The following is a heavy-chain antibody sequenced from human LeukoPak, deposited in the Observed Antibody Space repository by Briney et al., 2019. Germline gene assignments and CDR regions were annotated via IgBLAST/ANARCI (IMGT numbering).Heavy chain of an antibody. CDR3: AKKMSITAASQVDY. V-gene: IGHV3-23*01. CDR1: GFTFSSYA. Sequence: PLGVLRLSCAASGFTFSSYAMSWVRQAPGKGLEWVSAISSSGGSTDYTDSVKGRFTISRDNSKNTLYLQMNSLRAEDTAVYYCAKKMSITAASQVDYWGQGTLVTVSS. D-gene: IGHD1-20*01. J-gene: IGHJ4*02. CDR2: ISSSGGST.